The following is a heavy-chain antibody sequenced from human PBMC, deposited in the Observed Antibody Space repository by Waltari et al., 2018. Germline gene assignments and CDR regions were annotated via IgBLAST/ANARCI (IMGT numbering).Heavy chain of an antibody. J-gene: IGHJ4*02. V-gene: IGHV3-53*01. D-gene: IGHD3-22*01. CDR3: ATHTPFNDFGASGYFYFFDY. CDR2: LYRDGST. Sequence: EVQLVESGGGLIQPGGSLRLSCAVSGVSVSENYMTWVRQAPGKGLEWVSLLYRDGSTSYAESVKGRFTISRDTSKNVLYLQVDRLTAGDTAVYYCATHTPFNDFGASGYFYFFDYWGRGTLVTVSS. CDR1: GVSVSENY.